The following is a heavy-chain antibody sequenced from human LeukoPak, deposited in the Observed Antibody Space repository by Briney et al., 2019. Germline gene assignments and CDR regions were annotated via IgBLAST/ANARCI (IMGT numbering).Heavy chain of an antibody. CDR2: ISWNSGSI. D-gene: IGHD5-18*01. V-gene: IGHV3-9*01. J-gene: IGHJ3*02. Sequence: GGSLRLSCAASGFTFDDYAMHWVRQAPGKGLEWVSGISWNSGSIGYADSVKGRFTISRDNAKNSLYLQMNSLRAEDTALYYCAKSGEDTATGGGFDIWGQGTMVTVSS. CDR1: GFTFDDYA. CDR3: AKSGEDTATGGGFDI.